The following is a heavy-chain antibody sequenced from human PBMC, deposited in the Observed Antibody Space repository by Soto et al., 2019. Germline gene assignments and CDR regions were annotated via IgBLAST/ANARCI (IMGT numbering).Heavy chain of an antibody. V-gene: IGHV3-15*07. J-gene: IGHJ4*02. CDR1: GFTFTYAG. CDR3: TSHTVMEMYYFDH. Sequence: GGSLRLSCAASGFTFTYAGMNWVRQAPGKGLEWVGRIKSKADGGTTDYAAPVRGRFTISRDDSRNMLYLQINSLKAEDTAVYYGTSHTVMEMYYFDHWGQGTLVTVSS. D-gene: IGHD5-18*01. CDR2: IKSKADGGTT.